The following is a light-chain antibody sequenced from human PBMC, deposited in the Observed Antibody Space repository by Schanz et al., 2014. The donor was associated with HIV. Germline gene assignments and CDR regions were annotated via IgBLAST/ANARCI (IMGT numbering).Light chain of an antibody. Sequence: QSALTQPPAASGSPGQSVTISCPEASGDVSVHNYVPWPQPLPGTAPKVVIYNNNQRPSGVPDRFSGSKSGTSAALAISGLQSEDEADFYCAAWDNSLTGHVVFGGGTKLTVL. CDR1: SGDVSVHN. V-gene: IGLV1-44*01. CDR3: AAWDNSLTGHVV. J-gene: IGLJ2*01. CDR2: NNN.